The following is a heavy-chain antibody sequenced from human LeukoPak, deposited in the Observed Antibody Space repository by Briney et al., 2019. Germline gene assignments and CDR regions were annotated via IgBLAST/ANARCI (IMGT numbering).Heavy chain of an antibody. CDR1: GFTFDDYA. D-gene: IGHD3-22*01. CDR2: ISWNSGSI. Sequence: GGSLRLSCAASGFTFDDYAMHWVRHAPGKGLEWVSGISWNSGSIVYADSVKGRFTISRDNAKNSLYLQMNSLRAEDTALYYCAKDLYYYDSSGYGDLRSGAFDIWGQGTMVTVSS. V-gene: IGHV3-9*01. J-gene: IGHJ3*02. CDR3: AKDLYYYDSSGYGDLRSGAFDI.